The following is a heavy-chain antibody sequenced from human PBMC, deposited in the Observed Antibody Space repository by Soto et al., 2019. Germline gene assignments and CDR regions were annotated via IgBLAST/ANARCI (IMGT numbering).Heavy chain of an antibody. J-gene: IGHJ4*02. CDR2: LIPLFGTT. D-gene: IGHD7-27*01. V-gene: IGHV1-69*06. CDR3: ARGPNWGYRFDS. Sequence: QVQLVQSGDEVKKPGSSVKVSCEASGGTFSGHAISWVRQAPGQGPEWMGGLIPLFGTTQHAQIFQDRLTITADKSTSTAYMELTSLRFEDTAIYYCARGPNWGYRFDSWGQGTLVTVSS. CDR1: GGTFSGHA.